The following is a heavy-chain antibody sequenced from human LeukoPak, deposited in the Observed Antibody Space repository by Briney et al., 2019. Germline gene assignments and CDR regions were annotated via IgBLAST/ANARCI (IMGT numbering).Heavy chain of an antibody. CDR1: GGSISSGGYY. CDR3: ARKDYFHFDY. CDR2: IYYSGST. J-gene: IGHJ4*02. V-gene: IGHV4-31*03. Sequence: SETLSLTCTVSGGSISSGGYYWSWIRQHPGKGQEWIGYIYYSGSTYCNPSLKSRVTISVDTSKNQFSLKLSSVTAADTAVYYCARKDYFHFDYRGQGTLVTVSS. D-gene: IGHD2/OR15-2a*01.